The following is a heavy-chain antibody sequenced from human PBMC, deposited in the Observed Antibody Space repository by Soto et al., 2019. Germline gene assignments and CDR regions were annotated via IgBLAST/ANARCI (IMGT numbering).Heavy chain of an antibody. V-gene: IGHV3-11*01. CDR3: ARDEYISAY. Sequence: QVQLVESGGGLVKPGGSLRLSCAASGFTFSDFYMTWIRQAPGKGLEWIAYIGSGGSPIYYAVSVKGRFTISWDNSKKSLYLQMNSLRADDTAMYFCARDEYISAYWGQGTLVTVSS. CDR1: GFTFSDFY. CDR2: IGSGGSPI. J-gene: IGHJ4*02. D-gene: IGHD6-19*01.